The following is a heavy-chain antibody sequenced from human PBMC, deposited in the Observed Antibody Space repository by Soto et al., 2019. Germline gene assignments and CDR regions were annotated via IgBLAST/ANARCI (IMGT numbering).Heavy chain of an antibody. V-gene: IGHV4-59*08. CDR2: IFYTGTT. CDR1: GGSISSYY. Sequence: SETLSLTCTVSGGSISSYYWSWIRQTPGKGLEWIGHIFYTGTTKYNSSLRSRVTISLDTSKTQFSLTLKSVTAADTAVYYCARRGFGLFYYGTSGSPDFYYYNMDVWGQGTTVTVSS. CDR3: ARRGFGLFYYGTSGSPDFYYYNMDV. D-gene: IGHD3-22*01. J-gene: IGHJ6*03.